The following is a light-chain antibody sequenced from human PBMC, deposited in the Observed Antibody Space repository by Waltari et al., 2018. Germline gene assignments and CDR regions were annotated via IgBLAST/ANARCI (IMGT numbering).Light chain of an antibody. J-gene: IGKJ1*01. CDR2: DAS. CDR3: QQYDNLPRT. Sequence: DIQMTQSPSSLSASVGDRVTITCQASHDISNYLNWYQQKSGKDPNLLIYDASDLETGVPSRVSGSGSWTDFTFTISSLQPEDIAIYYCQQYDNLPRTFGQGTKVEIK. CDR1: HDISNY. V-gene: IGKV1-33*01.